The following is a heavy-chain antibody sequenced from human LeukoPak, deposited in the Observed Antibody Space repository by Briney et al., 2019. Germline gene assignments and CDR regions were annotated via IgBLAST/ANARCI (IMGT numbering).Heavy chain of an antibody. V-gene: IGHV3-23*01. CDR3: AKSGSGTYYKGDDAFDI. Sequence: GGSLRLSCAASGFTFSSYAMSWVRQAPGKGLEWVSTISGSGSSTYNADSVKGRFTISRDSSKNTLYLQMNSLRAEDTAVYYCAKSGSGTYYKGDDAFDIWGQETMVTVSS. CDR1: GFTFSSYA. CDR2: ISGSGSST. D-gene: IGHD3-10*01. J-gene: IGHJ3*02.